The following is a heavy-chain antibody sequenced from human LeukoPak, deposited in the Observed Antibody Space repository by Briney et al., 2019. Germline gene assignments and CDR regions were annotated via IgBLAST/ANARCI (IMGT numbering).Heavy chain of an antibody. D-gene: IGHD1-26*01. CDR2: VYSSGTT. Sequence: SETLSLTCTASGGAINNYYWSWIRQSAGKGLEWIGRVYSSGTTNYNPSLKSRVTISIDKSKKQFSLNLKSVTAADTAVYYCARYSGSESGFDYLGQGTLVSVYS. J-gene: IGHJ4*02. CDR3: ARYSGSESGFDY. V-gene: IGHV4-4*07. CDR1: GGAINNYY.